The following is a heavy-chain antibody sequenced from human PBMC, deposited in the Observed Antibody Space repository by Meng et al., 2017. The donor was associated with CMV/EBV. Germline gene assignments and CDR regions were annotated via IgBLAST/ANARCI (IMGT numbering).Heavy chain of an antibody. J-gene: IGHJ5*02. CDR1: GYSFTSYW. V-gene: IGHV5-51*01. CDR3: ARGMVEIFGVVMRWFDP. D-gene: IGHD3-3*01. Sequence: GESLKISCKGSGYSFTSYWIGWVRQMPGKGLEWMGIIYPGDSDTRYSPSFQGQVTIPADKSISTAYLQWSSLKASDTAMYYCARGMVEIFGVVMRWFDPWGQGTLVTVSS. CDR2: IYPGDSDT.